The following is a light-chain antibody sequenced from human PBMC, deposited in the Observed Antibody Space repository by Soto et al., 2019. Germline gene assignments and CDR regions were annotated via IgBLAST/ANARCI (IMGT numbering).Light chain of an antibody. CDR3: QTWGTGFPV. V-gene: IGLV4-69*01. CDR1: SGHSSYA. Sequence: QSVLTQSPSASASLGASVKLTCTLSSGHSSYAIAWHQKQPGKGPRYLMDLNNDGSHTKGDGIPDRFSGSSSGAERYLIISSLQSEDEADYYCQTWGTGFPVFGGGTKVTVL. J-gene: IGLJ2*01. CDR2: LNNDGSH.